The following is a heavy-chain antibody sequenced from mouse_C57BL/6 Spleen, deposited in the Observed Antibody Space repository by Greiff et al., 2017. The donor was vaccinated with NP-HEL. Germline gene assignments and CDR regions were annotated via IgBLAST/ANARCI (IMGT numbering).Heavy chain of an antibody. V-gene: IGHV1-80*01. Sequence: QVQLKESGAELVKPGASVKISCKASGYAFSSYWMNWVKQRPGKGLEWIGQIYPGDGDTNYNGKFKGKATLTADKSSSTAYMQLSSLTSEDSAVYFCARHDRFAYWGQGTLVTVSA. J-gene: IGHJ3*01. CDR1: GYAFSSYW. CDR2: IYPGDGDT. CDR3: ARHDRFAY.